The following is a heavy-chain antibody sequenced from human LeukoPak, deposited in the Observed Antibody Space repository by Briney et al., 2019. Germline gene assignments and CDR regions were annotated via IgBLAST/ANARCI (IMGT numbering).Heavy chain of an antibody. CDR1: GGTFSSYA. D-gene: IGHD3-3*01. CDR2: NIPIFGTA. CDR3: ARDQNFWSGYFRDYYYYGMDV. J-gene: IGHJ6*02. Sequence: GASVKVSCKASGGTFSSYAISWVRQAPGQGLEWMGGNIPIFGTANYAQKFQGRVTITADESTSTAYMELSSLRSEDTAVYYCARDQNFWSGYFRDYYYYGMDVWGQGTTVTVSS. V-gene: IGHV1-69*13.